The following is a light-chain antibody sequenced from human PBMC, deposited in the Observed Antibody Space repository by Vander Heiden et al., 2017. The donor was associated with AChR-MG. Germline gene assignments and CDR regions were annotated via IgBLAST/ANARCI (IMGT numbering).Light chain of an antibody. CDR1: SSDVGSYNL. CDR3: CSYAGTSISVV. V-gene: IGLV2-23*01. CDR2: EGT. J-gene: IGLJ2*01. Sequence: QSALTQPASVSGSPGQSIIISCTGTSSDVGSYNLVSWYQQQPGKAPKLMIYEGTKRPSGVSNRFSGSKSGNTASLTISGLQTEDEADYYCCSYAGTSISVVFGGGTRLTVL.